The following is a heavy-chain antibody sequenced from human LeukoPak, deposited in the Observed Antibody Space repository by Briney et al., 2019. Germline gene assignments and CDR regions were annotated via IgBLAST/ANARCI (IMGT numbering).Heavy chain of an antibody. Sequence: GRSLRLSCAASGFTFSSYAMHWVRQAPGKGLEWVAVISYDGSNKYYADSVKGRFTISRDNSKNTLYLQMNSLRAEDTAVYYCARERTYYYDSSGPNDYWGQGTLVTVSS. CDR1: GFTFSSYA. J-gene: IGHJ4*02. CDR3: ARERTYYYDSSGPNDY. D-gene: IGHD3-22*01. V-gene: IGHV3-30-3*01. CDR2: ISYDGSNK.